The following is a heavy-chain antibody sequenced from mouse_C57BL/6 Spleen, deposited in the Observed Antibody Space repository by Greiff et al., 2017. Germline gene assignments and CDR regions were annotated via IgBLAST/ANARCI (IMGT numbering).Heavy chain of an antibody. D-gene: IGHD1-1*01. CDR3: ARYGSSAAWFAY. CDR1: GFTFTDYY. Sequence: EVQGVESGGGLVQPGGSLSLSCAASGFTFTDYYMSWVRQPPGKALEWLGFIRNKANGYTTEYSASVKGRFTISRDNSQSILYLQMNALRAEDSATYYCARYGSSAAWFAYWGQGTLVTVSA. J-gene: IGHJ3*01. V-gene: IGHV7-3*01. CDR2: IRNKANGYTT.